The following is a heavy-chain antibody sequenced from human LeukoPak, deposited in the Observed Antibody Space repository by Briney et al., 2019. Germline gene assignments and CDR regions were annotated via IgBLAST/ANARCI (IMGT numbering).Heavy chain of an antibody. CDR2: IYINGYT. V-gene: IGHV3-53*01. J-gene: IGHJ4*02. Sequence: GGSLRLSCVASGFIVSSDYMSWVRQAPGKGLEWVSVIYINGYTYYADSVRGRFTISRDISKNTVYLQMNSLTAEDTAVYYCARLAYWGQGTLVTVSS. CDR3: ARLAY. CDR1: GFIVSSDY.